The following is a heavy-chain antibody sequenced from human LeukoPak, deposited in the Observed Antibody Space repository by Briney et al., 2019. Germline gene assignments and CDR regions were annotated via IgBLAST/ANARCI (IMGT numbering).Heavy chain of an antibody. CDR1: GYTLTELS. V-gene: IGHV1-24*01. Sequence: GASVKVSCKVSGYTLTELSMNWVRQAPGKGLEWMGGFDLEDGETIYAQKFQGRVTMTEDTSTDTAYVELSSLRSEDTAVYYCAAAGFMGFDYGGQGTLVTVPS. J-gene: IGHJ4*02. D-gene: IGHD3-10*01. CDR2: FDLEDGET. CDR3: AAAGFMGFDY.